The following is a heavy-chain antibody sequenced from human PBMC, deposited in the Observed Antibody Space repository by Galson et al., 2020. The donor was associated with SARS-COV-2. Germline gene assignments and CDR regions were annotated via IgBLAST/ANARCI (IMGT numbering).Heavy chain of an antibody. J-gene: IGHJ4*02. CDR3: ARWLDQQSTSVDGSGSQINYYLVGR. Sequence: SGPTLVKPTQTLTLTCTFSGFSLSTSAVGVGWIRQPPGKALEWLALIYWNDDKRYSPSLKSRLTITKDTSNNQVVLTMTNMDPVDTATYYCARWLDQQSTSVDGSGSQINYYLVGRWCQGTLVTVSS. V-gene: IGHV2-5*01. CDR1: GFSLSTSAVG. D-gene: IGHD6-19*01. CDR2: IYWNDDK.